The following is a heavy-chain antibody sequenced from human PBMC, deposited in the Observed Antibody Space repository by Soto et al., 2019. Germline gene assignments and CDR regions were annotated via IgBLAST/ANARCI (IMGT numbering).Heavy chain of an antibody. CDR3: ARGDTAMGPFDY. J-gene: IGHJ4*02. Sequence: SVKVSCKASGGMFYSSAINWVRQAPGQGLEWMGGIIPIFGTANYAQKFQGRVTITADESTSTAYMELSSLRSEDTAVYYCARGDTAMGPFDYWGQGTLVTVSS. CDR2: IIPIFGTA. D-gene: IGHD5-18*01. V-gene: IGHV1-69*13. CDR1: GGMFYSSA.